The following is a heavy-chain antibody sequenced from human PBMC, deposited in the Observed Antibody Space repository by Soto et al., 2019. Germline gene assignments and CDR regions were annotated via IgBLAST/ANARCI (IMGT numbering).Heavy chain of an antibody. V-gene: IGHV4-34*01. CDR3: ERVSGSSWYLDWFDP. J-gene: IGHJ5*02. Sequence: SETLSLTCAVDGGSFSGYYWSWIRQHPGKGLEWIGEINHSGSTNYNPSLKSRVTISVDTSKNQFSLKLSSVTAADTAVYYCERVSGSSWYLDWFDPWGQGTLVTVS. D-gene: IGHD6-13*01. CDR1: GGSFSGYY. CDR2: INHSGST.